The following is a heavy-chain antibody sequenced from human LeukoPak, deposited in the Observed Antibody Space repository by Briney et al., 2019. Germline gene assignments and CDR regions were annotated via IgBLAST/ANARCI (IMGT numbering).Heavy chain of an antibody. J-gene: IGHJ4*02. CDR3: ARDLEAAAGRPPFDY. V-gene: IGHV3-7*01. CDR2: IKQGGSEK. Sequence: GGSLRLSCAASGITFSNYWMSWVRQAPGKGLEWVANIKQGGSEKYYVDSVKGRFTISRDNAKNSLYLQMNSLRAEDTAVYYCARDLEAAAGRPPFDYWGQGTLVTVSS. CDR1: GITFSNYW. D-gene: IGHD6-13*01.